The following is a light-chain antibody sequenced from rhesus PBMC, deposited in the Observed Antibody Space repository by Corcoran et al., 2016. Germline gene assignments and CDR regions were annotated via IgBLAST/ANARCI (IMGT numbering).Light chain of an antibody. CDR3: QKYSSSPYS. J-gene: IGKJ2*01. V-gene: IGKV3-53*01. CDR1: QSVSSY. CDR2: GAS. Sequence: QVILTQSPATLSLSPGERATLSCRASQSVSSYLAWYQQKPGQAPRLLIYGASSRATGIPDRFSGRGSGTDFTLTIRSLEPEDFAVYYCQKYSSSPYSFGQGTKVEIK.